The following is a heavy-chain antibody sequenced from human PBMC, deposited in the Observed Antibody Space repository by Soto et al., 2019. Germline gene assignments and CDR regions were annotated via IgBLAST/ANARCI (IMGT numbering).Heavy chain of an antibody. CDR2: ISDSGSTI. J-gene: IGHJ5*02. CDR3: ARSLPYDFWSGYPNWFDP. CDR1: GFTFSDYY. Sequence: PGGSLRLSCVASGFTFSDYYMSWIRQAPGRGLEWVSYISDSGSTISYADSVKGRFTISRDNSKTKNSLYLQMNSLRAEDTAVYYCARSLPYDFWSGYPNWFDPWGQGTLVTVSS. V-gene: IGHV3-11*01. D-gene: IGHD3-3*01.